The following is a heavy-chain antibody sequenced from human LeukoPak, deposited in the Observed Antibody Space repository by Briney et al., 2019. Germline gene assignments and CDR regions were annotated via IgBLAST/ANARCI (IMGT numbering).Heavy chain of an antibody. Sequence: AGTLTLTCAASGFTFSSYWMSWVRQAPGKGLEWVANIKQDGSEKYYVDSVKGRFTISRDNAKNNLFLHMNSLRAEDTAVYYCNVRWGPNSDYWGQGTLVTVSS. CDR2: IKQDGSEK. J-gene: IGHJ4*02. V-gene: IGHV3-7*01. D-gene: IGHD7-27*01. CDR1: GFTFSSYW. CDR3: NVRWGPNSDY.